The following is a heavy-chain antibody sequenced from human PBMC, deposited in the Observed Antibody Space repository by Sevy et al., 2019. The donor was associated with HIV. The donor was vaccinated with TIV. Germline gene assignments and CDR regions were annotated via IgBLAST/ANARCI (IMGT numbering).Heavy chain of an antibody. CDR2: ISSSSSYI. J-gene: IGHJ6*02. CDR1: GFTFSSYN. D-gene: IGHD2-2*01. V-gene: IGHV3-21*01. CDR3: ARDYVVPTTIDYFYYGMDV. Sequence: GGSLRLSCAASGFTFSSYNMNWVRQAPGKGLEWVSSISSSSSYIYYTHSLKGRFTISRDNAKNSLYLQMNSLTAEDTAVYYCARDYVVPTTIDYFYYGMDVWGQGTTVTVSS.